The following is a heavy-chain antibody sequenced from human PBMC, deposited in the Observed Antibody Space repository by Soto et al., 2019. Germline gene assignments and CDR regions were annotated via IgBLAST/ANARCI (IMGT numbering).Heavy chain of an antibody. D-gene: IGHD2-15*01. CDR3: ARIQIGYDAFDI. V-gene: IGHV3-7*01. J-gene: IGHJ3*02. Sequence: GGSLRLSCAAYGFTFSSYWMSWVRQAPGKGLEWVANIKQDGSEKYYVDSVKGRFTISRDNAKNSLYLQMNSLRAEDTAVYYCARIQIGYDAFDIWGQGTMVTVSS. CDR1: GFTFSSYW. CDR2: IKQDGSEK.